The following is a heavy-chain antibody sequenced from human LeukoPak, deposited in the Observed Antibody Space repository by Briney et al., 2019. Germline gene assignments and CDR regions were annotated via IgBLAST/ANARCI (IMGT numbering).Heavy chain of an antibody. CDR1: GFTFIGSA. Sequence: PTGGSLMLSCAASGFTFIGSAIPWVRQGSGKGLHRVGHIRSKTNNYATAYAASVKGRFTISRDASKNTAYRQMDGLTPGDTAVYYCTRHGGGDAVYAVFYTWGEGTQGTVSS. CDR2: IRSKTNNYAT. D-gene: IGHD5/OR15-5a*01. CDR3: TRHGGGDAVYAVFYT. V-gene: IGHV3-73*01. J-gene: IGHJ5*02.